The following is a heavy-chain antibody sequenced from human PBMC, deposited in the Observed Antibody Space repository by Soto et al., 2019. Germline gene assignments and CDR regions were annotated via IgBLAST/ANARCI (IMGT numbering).Heavy chain of an antibody. D-gene: IGHD3-22*01. J-gene: IGHJ4*02. V-gene: IGHV3-23*01. Sequence: SLRLSCAASGFTFSSYAMSWVRQAPGKGLEWVSAISGSGGSTYYADSVKGQFTISRDNSKNTLYLQMNSLRAEDTAVYYCATQGNYYDSSGYAVDYWGQGTLVTVSS. CDR3: ATQGNYYDSSGYAVDY. CDR2: ISGSGGST. CDR1: GFTFSSYA.